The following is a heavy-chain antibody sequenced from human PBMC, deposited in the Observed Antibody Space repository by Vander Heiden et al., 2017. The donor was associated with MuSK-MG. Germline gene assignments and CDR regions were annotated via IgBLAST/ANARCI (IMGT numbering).Heavy chain of an antibody. CDR3: ARDPYYDILTGLKDY. D-gene: IGHD3-9*01. CDR1: GFTFSSYS. CDR2: ISSSSSYI. Sequence: EVQLVESGGGLVKPGGSLRLSCAASGFTFSSYSMNWVRQAPGKGLEWVSSISSSSSYINYADPVKGRFTISRDKAKNSLYLQMNSLRAEDTALYYCARDPYYDILTGLKDYWGQGTLVTVSS. J-gene: IGHJ4*02. V-gene: IGHV3-21*01.